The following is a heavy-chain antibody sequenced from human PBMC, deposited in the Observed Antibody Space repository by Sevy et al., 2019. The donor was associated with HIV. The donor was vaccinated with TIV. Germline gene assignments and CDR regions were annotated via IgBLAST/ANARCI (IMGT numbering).Heavy chain of an antibody. CDR2: ISYDGSNK. CDR1: GFTFSSYA. Sequence: GGSLRLSCVASGFTFSSYAMHWVRQAPGKGLEWVAVISYDGSNKYYADSVKGRFTISRDNSKNTLYLQMNSLRAEDTAVYYCARSYYYGSGRTNWFDPWGQGTLVTVSS. CDR3: ARSYYYGSGRTNWFDP. V-gene: IGHV3-30*04. D-gene: IGHD3-10*01. J-gene: IGHJ5*02.